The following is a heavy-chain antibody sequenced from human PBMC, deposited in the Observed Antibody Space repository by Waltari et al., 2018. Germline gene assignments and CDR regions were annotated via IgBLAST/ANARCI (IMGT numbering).Heavy chain of an antibody. V-gene: IGHV1-8*02. CDR2: MNPNSGNP. D-gene: IGHD2-21*01. CDR1: GYSCTDFD. J-gene: IGHJ4*02. CDR3: ARERVGGGRDCCPFDS. Sequence: QVQLVQSGAEVKKPGASVKVSCTASGYSCTDFDVKWGRQATGHGLEWMGWMNPNSGNPGYEQKFQGRVTMTRDSSISTAYLELSSLRSEDSAVYYCARERVGGGRDCCPFDSWGQGTLVTVSS.